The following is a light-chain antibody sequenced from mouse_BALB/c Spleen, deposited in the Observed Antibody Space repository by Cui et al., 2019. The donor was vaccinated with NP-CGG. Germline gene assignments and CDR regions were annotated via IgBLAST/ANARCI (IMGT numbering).Light chain of an antibody. Sequence: QAVVTQESALTTSPGETVTLTCRPSTGAVTTSNYANWVQEKPDHLFTGLIGGTNNRAPGVPARFSGSLIGDKAALTITGAQTEDEAIYFCALWYSNHWVFGGGTTLTVL. CDR3: ALWYSNHWV. CDR2: GTN. V-gene: IGLV1*01. J-gene: IGLJ1*01. CDR1: TGAVTTSNY.